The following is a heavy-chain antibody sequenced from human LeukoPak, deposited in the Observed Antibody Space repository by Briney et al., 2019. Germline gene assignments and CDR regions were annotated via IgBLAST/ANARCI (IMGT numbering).Heavy chain of an antibody. CDR3: AREGGLAYCGGDCYSIVGNGRRSAAFDI. CDR1: GFTFDDYG. Sequence: TGGSLRLSCAASGFTFDDYGMSWVRQAPGKGLEWVSGINWNGGSTGYADSVKGRFTISRDNAKNSLYLQMNSLRAEDTALYHCAREGGLAYCGGDCYSIVGNGRRSAAFDIWGQGTMVTVSS. V-gene: IGHV3-20*01. D-gene: IGHD2-21*01. CDR2: INWNGGST. J-gene: IGHJ3*02.